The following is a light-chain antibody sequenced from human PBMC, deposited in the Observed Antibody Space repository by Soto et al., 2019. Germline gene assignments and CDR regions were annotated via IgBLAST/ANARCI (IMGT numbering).Light chain of an antibody. Sequence: DIQLTQSPSSLSASVGARVTITCRARQSISSYLNWYQQKPGKAPKHLIYAASSLQSGVPSRFSGSGSGTDFTLTISSLQPEDFATYYCQQSYSTPNTFGQGTKVDIK. CDR1: QSISSY. V-gene: IGKV1-39*01. CDR2: AAS. J-gene: IGKJ1*01. CDR3: QQSYSTPNT.